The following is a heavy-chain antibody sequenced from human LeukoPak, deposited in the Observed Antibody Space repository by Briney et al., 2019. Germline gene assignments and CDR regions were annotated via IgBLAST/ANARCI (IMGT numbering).Heavy chain of an antibody. CDR2: IYYSGST. J-gene: IGHJ3*02. CDR3: ASDGFHDAFDI. Sequence: PSETLSLTCTVSGGSISSYYWSWIRQPPGKGLEWIGYIYYSGSTNYNPSLKSRVTISVDTSKNQFSLKLSSVTAADTAVYYCASDGFHDAFDIWGQGTMVTVSS. V-gene: IGHV4-59*01. CDR1: GGSISSYY.